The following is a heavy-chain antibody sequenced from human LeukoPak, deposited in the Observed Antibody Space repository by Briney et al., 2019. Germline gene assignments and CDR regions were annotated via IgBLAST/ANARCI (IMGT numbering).Heavy chain of an antibody. J-gene: IGHJ4*02. CDR2: ISGSGGST. D-gene: IGHD3-16*01. CDR3: AKDRLYDYVWGSFIDY. CDR1: GFTFSSYA. Sequence: GGSLRLSCAASGFTFSSYAMSWVRQAPGKGLEWVSAISGSGGSTYYADSVKGRFTISRDNSKNTLYLKMNSLRAEVTAVYYCAKDRLYDYVWGSFIDYWGQGTLVTVSS. V-gene: IGHV3-23*01.